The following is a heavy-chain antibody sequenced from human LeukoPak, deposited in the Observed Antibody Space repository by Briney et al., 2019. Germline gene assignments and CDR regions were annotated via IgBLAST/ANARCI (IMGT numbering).Heavy chain of an antibody. CDR1: GFMFRSSS. CDR2: ISASADNI. J-gene: IGHJ4*02. D-gene: IGHD3-10*02. V-gene: IGHV3-23*01. Sequence: PGGSLRLSCAASGFMFRSSSMSWVRQVPGKGLEWVSTISASADNIYYADSVKGRFTISRDNSKNTLFLQMNSLRAEDTATYYCAKRPAAVRGVIPYVDYWGQGTLVTVSS. CDR3: AKRPAAVRGVIPYVDY.